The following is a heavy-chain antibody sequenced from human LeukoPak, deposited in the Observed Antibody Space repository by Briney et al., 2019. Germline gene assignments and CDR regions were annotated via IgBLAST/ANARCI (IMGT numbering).Heavy chain of an antibody. D-gene: IGHD2-2*01. V-gene: IGHV3-30-3*01. CDR1: GFTFSSYA. CDR3: ARAVVPAAEGPSDY. Sequence: PGRSLRLSCAASGFTFSSYAMHWVRQAPGKGLEWVAVISYDGSNKYYADSVKGRFTISRDNSKNTLYLQMNSLRAEDTAVYYCARAVVPAAEGPSDYWGQGTLVTVSS. J-gene: IGHJ4*02. CDR2: ISYDGSNK.